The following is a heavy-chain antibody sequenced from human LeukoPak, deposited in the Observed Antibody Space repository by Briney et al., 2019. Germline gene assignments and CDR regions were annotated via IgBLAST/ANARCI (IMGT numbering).Heavy chain of an antibody. CDR1: GFTFSSYA. Sequence: GGSLRLSCAASGFTFSSYAMHWVRQAPGKGLEWVAVISYDGSNKYYADSVKGRFTISRDNSKNTLYLQMNSLRAEDTAVYYCAKARDYYGSGSYSDQGYWGQGTLVTVSS. V-gene: IGHV3-30-3*01. D-gene: IGHD3-10*01. CDR2: ISYDGSNK. J-gene: IGHJ4*02. CDR3: AKARDYYGSGSYSDQGY.